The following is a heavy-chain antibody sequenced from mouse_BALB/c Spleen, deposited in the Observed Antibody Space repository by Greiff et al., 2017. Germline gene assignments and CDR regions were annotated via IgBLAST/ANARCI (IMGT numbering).Heavy chain of an antibody. J-gene: IGHJ2*01. CDR3: AREGYGYDYFDY. D-gene: IGHD1-2*01. Sequence: EVKLVESGGGLVKPGGSLKLSCAASGFTFSSYAMSWVRQSPEKRLEWVAEISSGGSYTYYPDTVTGRFTISRDNAKNTLYLEMSSLRSEDTAMYYCAREGYGYDYFDYWGQGTTLTVSS. V-gene: IGHV5-9-4*01. CDR1: GFTFSSYA. CDR2: ISSGGSYT.